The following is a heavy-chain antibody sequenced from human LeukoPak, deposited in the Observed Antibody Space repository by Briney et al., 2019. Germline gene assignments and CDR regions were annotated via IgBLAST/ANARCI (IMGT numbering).Heavy chain of an antibody. CDR3: TRDPRHFDS. D-gene: IGHD6-6*01. CDR2: ISSSGSTI. CDR1: GFTFSSYE. V-gene: IGHV3-48*03. Sequence: GGSLRLSCAASGFTFSSYEMNWVRQAPGKGLEWVSYISSSGSTIYYADSVKGRFTISRDNAKNSLCLQMSSLRVEDTAVYYCTRDPRHFDSCGQGTLVTVSS. J-gene: IGHJ5*01.